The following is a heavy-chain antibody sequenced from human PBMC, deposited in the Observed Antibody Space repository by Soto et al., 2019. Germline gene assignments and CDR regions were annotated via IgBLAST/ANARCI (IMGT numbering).Heavy chain of an antibody. Sequence: AAVKVYSKAAGYTITANFFHWIGQATGQVLEWMGGINAKSGGTGYAQKFQDRVMMRSDTSINTAYMQLSRLTSDATAVYLCGTDDGHYYVSVWGQGTLVTVSS. CDR2: INAKSGGT. CDR3: GTDDGHYYVSV. CDR1: GYTITANF. V-gene: IGHV1-2*02. D-gene: IGHD3-22*01. J-gene: IGHJ1*01.